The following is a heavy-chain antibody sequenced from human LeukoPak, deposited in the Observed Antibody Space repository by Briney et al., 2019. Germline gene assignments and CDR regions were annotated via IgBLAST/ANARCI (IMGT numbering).Heavy chain of an antibody. D-gene: IGHD5-24*01. Sequence: GASVKVSCTASGYTFTRYGISWVRQAPGQGLEWMGWISAYNANTNYAQKLQGRVTMTTDTSTTTAYMELRSLRSDDTAVYYCAREAWDAYNSGFNYFDYWGQGTLVTVSS. CDR2: ISAYNANT. CDR1: GYTFTRYG. J-gene: IGHJ4*02. V-gene: IGHV1-18*01. CDR3: AREAWDAYNSGFNYFDY.